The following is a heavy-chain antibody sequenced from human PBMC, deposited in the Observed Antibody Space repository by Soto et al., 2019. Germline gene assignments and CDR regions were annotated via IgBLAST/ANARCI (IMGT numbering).Heavy chain of an antibody. D-gene: IGHD3-22*01. CDR2: IYYSGST. CDR1: GGSISSGDYY. J-gene: IGHJ4*02. Sequence: SETLSLTCTVSGGSISSGDYYWSWIRQHPGKGLEWIGYIYYSGSTYYNPSLKSRVTISVDTSKNQFSLKLSSVTAADTAVYYCVKTSGYYLYDYWGQGTLVTVSS. CDR3: VKTSGYYLYDY. V-gene: IGHV4-31*03.